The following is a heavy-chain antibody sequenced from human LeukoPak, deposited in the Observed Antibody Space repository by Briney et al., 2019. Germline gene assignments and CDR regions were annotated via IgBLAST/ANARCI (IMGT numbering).Heavy chain of an antibody. J-gene: IGHJ4*02. CDR1: GFTFSSYG. CDR2: ISGSGGST. Sequence: GGTLRLSCAASGFTFSSYGMSWVRQAPGKGLEWVSAISGSGGSTYYADSVKGRFTISRDNSKNTLYLQMNSLGAEDTAVYYCANHPGSPYYFDYWGQGTLVTVSS. D-gene: IGHD3-10*01. V-gene: IGHV3-23*01. CDR3: ANHPGSPYYFDY.